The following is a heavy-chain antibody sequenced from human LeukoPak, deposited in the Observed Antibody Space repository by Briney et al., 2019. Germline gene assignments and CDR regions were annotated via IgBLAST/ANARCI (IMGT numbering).Heavy chain of an antibody. Sequence: SETLSLTCAVYGGSFSGYYWSWLRQPPGKGLEWIGEINHSGSTNYNPSLKSRVTISVDTSKNQFSLKLSSVTAADTAVYYCARVGNPLVTVFAWFDPWGQGTLVTVSS. J-gene: IGHJ5*02. V-gene: IGHV4-34*01. D-gene: IGHD3-3*01. CDR3: ARVGNPLVTVFAWFDP. CDR1: GGSFSGYY. CDR2: INHSGST.